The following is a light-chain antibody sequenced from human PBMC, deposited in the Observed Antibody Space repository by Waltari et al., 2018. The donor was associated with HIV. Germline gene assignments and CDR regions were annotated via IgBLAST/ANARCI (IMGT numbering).Light chain of an antibody. CDR2: KTS. CDR3: QQYNSHSYT. Sequence: DVQMTQSPSTLSASVGDRVSITCRASQIIDYWLAWYQQKPGQPPKLLIYKTSYLESGVPTRFSGSGSGADFTLTIDGLQPEDFGTYYCQQYNSHSYTFGQGTKLDIK. V-gene: IGKV1-5*03. CDR1: QIIDYW. J-gene: IGKJ2*01.